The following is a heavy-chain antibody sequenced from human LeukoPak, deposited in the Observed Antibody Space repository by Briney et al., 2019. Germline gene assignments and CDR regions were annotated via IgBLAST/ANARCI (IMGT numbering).Heavy chain of an antibody. J-gene: IGHJ1*01. Sequence: GASVKVSCKASGYTFTSYDINWVRQATGQGLEWMGWMNPNSGNTGYAQKFQGRVTMTSDTSMSTAYMELTRLRSDDTAAYYCARVEKWLSTWGYFQHWGQGTLVTVSS. CDR1: GYTFTSYD. CDR2: MNPNSGNT. D-gene: IGHD5/OR15-5a*01. V-gene: IGHV1-8*01. CDR3: ARVEKWLSTWGYFQH.